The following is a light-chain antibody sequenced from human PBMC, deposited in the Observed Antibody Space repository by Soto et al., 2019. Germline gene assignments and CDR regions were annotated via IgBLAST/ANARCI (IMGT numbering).Light chain of an antibody. CDR2: AAS. Sequence: EIVLTQSPGTLSLSPGERAALSCRASQSVTSRYLAWYQQKPGQAPRLLIYAASSRATGIPDRFSGSGSGTDFTLTISRLEPEDFSVYYCQYYDSSPSYTFGQGTKVEIK. CDR1: QSVTSRY. CDR3: QYYDSSPSYT. J-gene: IGKJ2*01. V-gene: IGKV3-20*01.